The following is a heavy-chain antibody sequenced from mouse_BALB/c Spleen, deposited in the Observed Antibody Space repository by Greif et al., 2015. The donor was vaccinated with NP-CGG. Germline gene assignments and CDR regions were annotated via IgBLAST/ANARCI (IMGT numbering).Heavy chain of an antibody. D-gene: IGHD2-1*01. CDR3: ARDRDGNFAY. Sequence: EVQGVESGGGLVQPGGSLRLSCATSGFTFTDYYMSWVRQPPGKALEWLGFIRNKANGYTTEYSASVKGRFTISRDNSQSILYLQMNTLRAEDSATYYCARDRDGNFAYWGQGTLVTVSA. CDR2: IRNKANGYTT. J-gene: IGHJ3*01. V-gene: IGHV7-3*02. CDR1: GFTFTDYY.